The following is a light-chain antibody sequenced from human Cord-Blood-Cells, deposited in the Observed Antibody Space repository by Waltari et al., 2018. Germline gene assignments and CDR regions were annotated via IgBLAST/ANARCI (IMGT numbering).Light chain of an antibody. Sequence: DIKMTQSPSSLSASAGDRVTITCRARQGISNYLAWYQQKPGKVPKLLIYAASTLQSGVPSRFSGSGSGTDFTLTISSLQPEDVATYYCQKYNSAPQTFGQGTKVEIK. V-gene: IGKV1-27*01. J-gene: IGKJ1*01. CDR2: AAS. CDR1: QGISNY. CDR3: QKYNSAPQT.